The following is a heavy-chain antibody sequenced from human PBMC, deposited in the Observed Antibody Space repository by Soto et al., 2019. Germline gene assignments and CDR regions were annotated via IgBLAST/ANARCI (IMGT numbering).Heavy chain of an antibody. D-gene: IGHD2-2*01. J-gene: IGHJ6*03. Sequence: GGSLRLSCVASEFTFSSFWMGWVRRAPGKGLEWVANIKEDGSVEYYVDSVKGRFTISRDNARNSLYLQMNSLRDEDTAVDYCARDRPYCSSTTCHALWGYMDVWGKGTTVTVSS. V-gene: IGHV3-7*01. CDR2: IKEDGSVE. CDR1: EFTFSSFW. CDR3: ARDRPYCSSTTCHALWGYMDV.